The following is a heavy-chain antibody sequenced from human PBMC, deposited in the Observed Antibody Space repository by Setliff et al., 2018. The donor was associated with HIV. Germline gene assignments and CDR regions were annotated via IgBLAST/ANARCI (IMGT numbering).Heavy chain of an antibody. J-gene: IGHJ3*02. D-gene: IGHD1-26*01. Sequence: SETLSLTCNVSGGSISNYYWTWMRQPPGKGLEWIAYISYSGNTNYHPALRSRLTITRDTSKNQFSLKLSSVTAADTAVYYCARGHSHGYGYSGSYGPFDIWGQGTMVTVSS. V-gene: IGHV4-59*01. CDR1: GGSISNYY. CDR2: ISYSGNT. CDR3: ARGHSHGYGYSGSYGPFDI.